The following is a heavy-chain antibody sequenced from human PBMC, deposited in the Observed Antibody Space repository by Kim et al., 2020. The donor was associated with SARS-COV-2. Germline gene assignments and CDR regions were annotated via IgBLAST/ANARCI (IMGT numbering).Heavy chain of an antibody. V-gene: IGHV1-18*01. J-gene: IGHJ6*02. D-gene: IGHD6-13*01. Sequence: ASVKVSCKASGYTFTSYGISWVRQAPGQGLEWMGWISAYNGNTNYAQKLQGRVTMTTDTSTSTAYMELRSLRSDDTAVYYCARDRGSSSWYVVGYYYYYGMDVWGQGTTVTVSS. CDR1: GYTFTSYG. CDR3: ARDRGSSSWYVVGYYYYYGMDV. CDR2: ISAYNGNT.